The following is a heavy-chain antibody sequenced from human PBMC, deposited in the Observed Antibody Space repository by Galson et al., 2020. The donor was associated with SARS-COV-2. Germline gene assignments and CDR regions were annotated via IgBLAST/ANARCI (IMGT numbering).Heavy chain of an antibody. CDR3: ARALGRITIFGVVIINYFDY. CDR2: IYYSGST. J-gene: IGHJ4*02. CDR1: GGSISSGGYY. Sequence: SETLSLTYTVSGGSISSGGYYWSWIRQHPGKGLEWIGYIYYSGSTYYNPSLKSRVTISVDTSKNQFSLKLSSVTAADTAVYYCARALGRITIFGVVIINYFDYWGQGTLVTVSS. V-gene: IGHV4-31*03. D-gene: IGHD3-3*01.